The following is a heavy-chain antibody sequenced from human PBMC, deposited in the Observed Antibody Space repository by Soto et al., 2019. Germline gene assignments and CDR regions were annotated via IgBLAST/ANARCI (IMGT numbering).Heavy chain of an antibody. V-gene: IGHV3-64D*08. CDR3: VKGSSLERFDP. CDR2: ISSNGGST. Sequence: GGSLRLSCSASGFTFSSYAMHWVRQAPGKGLEYVSAISSNGGSTYYADSVKGRFTISRDNSKNTLYLQMSSLRAEDTAVYYCVKGSSLERFDPWGQGTLVTVSS. CDR1: GFTFSSYA. D-gene: IGHD6-6*01. J-gene: IGHJ5*02.